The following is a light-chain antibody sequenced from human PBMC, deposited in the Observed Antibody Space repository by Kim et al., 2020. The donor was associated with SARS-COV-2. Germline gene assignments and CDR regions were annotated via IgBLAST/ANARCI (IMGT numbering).Light chain of an antibody. Sequence: EIVLTQSPGTLSLSPGERATLSCRASQSVSSSYLAWYQQKPGQAPRLLIYGASSRATVIPDRFSGSGFGTDFTLTISRLEPEDFAVYYGQQYGSSPVTFCQRT. CDR2: GAS. CDR3: QQYGSSPVT. J-gene: IGKJ1*01. CDR1: QSVSSSY. V-gene: IGKV3-20*01.